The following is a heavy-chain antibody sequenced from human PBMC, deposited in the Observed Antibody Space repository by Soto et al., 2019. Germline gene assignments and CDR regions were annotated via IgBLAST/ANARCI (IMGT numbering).Heavy chain of an antibody. CDR2: INAGNGNT. J-gene: IGHJ3*01. Sequence: QASLVQSGAAVEKPGASVKIYCKASGYTFTSYTMYCVRQSPGRRLELLGWINAGNGNTKYSEKFQDRVTLPRDTSATTRYLDRRRLGPDDTALYFCAREDRYRDSIVLWGQGTMVTVSS. CDR1: GYTFTSYT. CDR3: AREDRYRDSIVL. V-gene: IGHV1-3*01. D-gene: IGHD4-4*01.